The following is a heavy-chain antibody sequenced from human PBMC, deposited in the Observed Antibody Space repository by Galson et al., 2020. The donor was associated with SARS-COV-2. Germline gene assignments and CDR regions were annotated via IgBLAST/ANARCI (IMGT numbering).Heavy chain of an antibody. CDR2: ISGGGDRT. CDR1: GFSFSSYG. V-gene: IGHV3-23*01. J-gene: IGHJ5*02. D-gene: IGHD5-18*01. Sequence: GESLKISCVASGFSFSSYGLHWVRQAPGKGLEWVSAISGGGDRTFYADSVKGRFTISRDKSKNTLYLEINSLRAEDTAVYYCAKEAWETEMVNRNWFDPWGQGTLVTVS. CDR3: AKEAWETEMVNRNWFDP.